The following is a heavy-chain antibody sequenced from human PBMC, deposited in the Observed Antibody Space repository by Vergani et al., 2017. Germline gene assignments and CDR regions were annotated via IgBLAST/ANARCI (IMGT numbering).Heavy chain of an antibody. D-gene: IGHD2-2*01. CDR2: IIPIFGTA. Sequence: QVQLVQSGAEVKKPGSSVKVSCKASGGTFSSYAISWVRQAPGQGLEWMGRIIPIFGTANYAQKFQGRVTITADESTSTAYMELSSLRSEDTAVYYCERDEFTASTSYVHYYYYGMDVWGQGTTVTVSS. CDR1: GGTFSSYA. V-gene: IGHV1-69*18. CDR3: ERDEFTASTSYVHYYYYGMDV. J-gene: IGHJ6*02.